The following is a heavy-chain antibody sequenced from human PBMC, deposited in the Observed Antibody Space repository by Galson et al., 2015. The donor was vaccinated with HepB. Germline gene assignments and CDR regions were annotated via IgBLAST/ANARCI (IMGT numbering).Heavy chain of an antibody. V-gene: IGHV5-10-1*01. CDR2: IDPSDSNT. Sequence: QSGAEVKKPGESLRISCKGSGYTFTSYWISWVRQMPGKGLEWMGRIDPSDSNTSYSPSFQGHVTISADRSIRIVYLQWSSLKASDTAMYYCARLGHGALYDMDVWGQGTTVTVSS. J-gene: IGHJ6*02. CDR3: ARLGHGALYDMDV. D-gene: IGHD3-10*01. CDR1: GYTFTSYW.